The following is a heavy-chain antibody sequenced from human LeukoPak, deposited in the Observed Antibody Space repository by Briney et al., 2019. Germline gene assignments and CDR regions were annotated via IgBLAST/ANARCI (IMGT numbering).Heavy chain of an antibody. V-gene: IGHV3-53*01. CDR1: GFTVSSNY. D-gene: IGHD3-16*01. J-gene: IGHJ4*02. CDR2: IYSGGST. Sequence: GGSLRLSCAASGFTVSSNYMSWVRQAPGKGLEWVSVIYSGGSTYYADSVKGRFTISRHNSKNTLYLQMNSLRAEDTAVCYCARSYDRSGSTCGYWGQGTLVTVSS. CDR3: ARSYDRSGSTCGY.